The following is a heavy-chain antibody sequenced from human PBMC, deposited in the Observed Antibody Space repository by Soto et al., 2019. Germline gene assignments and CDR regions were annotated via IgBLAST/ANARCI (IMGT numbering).Heavy chain of an antibody. Sequence: GGSLRLSCAASGFTFSSYWMSWVRQAPGKGLEWVANIKQDGSEKYYVDSVKGRFTISRDNAKNSLYLQMNSLRAEDTAVYYCAREPVAGPLLGYYGMDVWGQGTTVTVSS. CDR1: GFTFSSYW. CDR2: IKQDGSEK. V-gene: IGHV3-7*05. J-gene: IGHJ6*02. D-gene: IGHD6-19*01. CDR3: AREPVAGPLLGYYGMDV.